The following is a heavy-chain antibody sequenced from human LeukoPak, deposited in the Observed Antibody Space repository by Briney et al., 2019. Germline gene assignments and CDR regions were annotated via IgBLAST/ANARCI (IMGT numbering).Heavy chain of an antibody. D-gene: IGHD6-13*01. Sequence: GESLKISCQGSGYNFATYWIVWVRQMPGKGLEWMGIIYPGNSHTRYRPSFQGQVTLSADTSISTAYLHWCSLQSSDTAMYYCAKFHATWYGDTWGQGTLVTVSS. J-gene: IGHJ4*02. V-gene: IGHV5-51*01. CDR1: GYNFATYW. CDR2: IYPGNSHT. CDR3: AKFHATWYGDT.